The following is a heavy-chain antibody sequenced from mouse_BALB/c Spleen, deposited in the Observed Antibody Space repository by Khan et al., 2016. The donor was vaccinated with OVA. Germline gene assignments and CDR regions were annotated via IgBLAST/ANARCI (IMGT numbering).Heavy chain of an antibody. CDR3: ARSGGYGDAVDY. J-gene: IGHJ4*01. D-gene: IGHD2-2*01. CDR2: INPGSGNT. CDR1: GYAFADYL. V-gene: IGHV1-54*01. Sequence: QVQLKESGTELLSPGTSVKVSRKASGYAFADYLIDWVKQRPGQGLEWIGVINPGSGNTNYNEKFKGKATLTAAKSSSTAYMQLSSLTSDDSAVYFCARSGGYGDAVDYWGQGTSVTVSS.